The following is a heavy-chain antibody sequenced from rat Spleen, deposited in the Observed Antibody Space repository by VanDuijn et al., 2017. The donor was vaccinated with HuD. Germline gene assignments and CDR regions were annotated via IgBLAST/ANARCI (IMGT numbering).Heavy chain of an antibody. V-gene: IGHV2S12*01. CDR2: ISSNGST. J-gene: IGHJ3*01. D-gene: IGHD1-5*01. Sequence: VQLKESGPGLVQPSQTLSLTCTVSGFSLTSNGVSWVRQPPGKGLEWIAAISSNGSTFYNSALTSRLSISRDTSKSQVFLKMNSLQSEDTALYFWSRDEYRYNWGFGYWGQGTLVTVSS. CDR3: SRDEYRYNWGFGY. CDR1: GFSLTSNG.